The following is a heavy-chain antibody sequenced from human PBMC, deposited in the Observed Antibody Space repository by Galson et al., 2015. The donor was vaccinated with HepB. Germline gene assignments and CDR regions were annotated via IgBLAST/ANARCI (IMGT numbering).Heavy chain of an antibody. CDR1: GYTFTGYY. V-gene: IGHV1-2*04. CDR3: ARDRSMYSSDWYLGDYYYYYGMDV. Sequence: SVKVSCKASGYTFTGYYMHWVRQAPGQGLEWMGWINPNSGGTNYAQKFQGWVTMTRDTSISTAYMELSRLRSDDTAVYYCARDRSMYSSDWYLGDYYYYYGMDVWGQGTTVTVSS. J-gene: IGHJ6*02. CDR2: INPNSGGT. D-gene: IGHD6-19*01.